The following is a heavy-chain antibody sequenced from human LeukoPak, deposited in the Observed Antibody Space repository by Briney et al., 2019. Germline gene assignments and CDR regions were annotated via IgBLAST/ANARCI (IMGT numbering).Heavy chain of an antibody. J-gene: IGHJ5*02. CDR3: ASMVRGEFDP. V-gene: IGHV1-69*05. CDR2: IIPIFGTA. CDR1: GGTFSSYA. D-gene: IGHD3-10*01. Sequence: GASVKFSCKASGGTFSSYAISWVRQAPGQGLEWMGGIIPIFGTANYAQKFQGRVTITTDESTSTAYMELSSLRSEDTAVYYCASMVRGEFDPWGQGTLVTVSS.